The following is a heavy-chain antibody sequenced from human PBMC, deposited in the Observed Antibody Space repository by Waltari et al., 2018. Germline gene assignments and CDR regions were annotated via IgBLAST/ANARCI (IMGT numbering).Heavy chain of an antibody. CDR2: VHPSGRT. J-gene: IGHJ4*02. CDR1: DYSMRDSFW. V-gene: IGHV4-4*02. Sequence: QLQLQESGPGLVTPSGTLSLTCAVSDYSMRDSFWWSWVRQAPGKGLEWIGQVHPSGRTNYNPSFASRVTISLDTSINQFSLKLTSAAAADTAVYYCARDRGRGLYLESWGQGALITVSP. CDR3: ARDRGRGLYLES. D-gene: IGHD2-15*01.